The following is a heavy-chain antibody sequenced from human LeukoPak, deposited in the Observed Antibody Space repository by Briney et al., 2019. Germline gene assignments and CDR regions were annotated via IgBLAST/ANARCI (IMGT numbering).Heavy chain of an antibody. CDR2: IKQDGGQK. CDR1: GFPFTNYW. D-gene: IGHD6-6*01. J-gene: IGHJ4*02. Sequence: GGSLRLSWAASGFPFTNYWMSWVRQAPRQGLEWVANIKQDGGQKYYIDSVKGRFTISRDNAKNSVNLQMNSLRLEDTAVYFFARIGYSSSSLDYWGQGTLVTVSS. V-gene: IGHV3-7*05. CDR3: ARIGYSSSSLDY.